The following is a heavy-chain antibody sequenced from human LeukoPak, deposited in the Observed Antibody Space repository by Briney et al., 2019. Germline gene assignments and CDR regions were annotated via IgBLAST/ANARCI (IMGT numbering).Heavy chain of an antibody. CDR1: SGSISTSNYY. D-gene: IGHD3-10*01. J-gene: IGHJ3*02. V-gene: IGHV4-39*07. CDR3: AKSNGYGLVDI. Sequence: SETLSLTCTVSSGSISTSNYYWGWVRQPPGKALEWIGNIFYSGSTYYSPSLKSRVTISLDTSRNQFSLKLNSVTAADTAVYCAKSNGYGLVDIWGQGTMVTVSS. CDR2: IFYSGST.